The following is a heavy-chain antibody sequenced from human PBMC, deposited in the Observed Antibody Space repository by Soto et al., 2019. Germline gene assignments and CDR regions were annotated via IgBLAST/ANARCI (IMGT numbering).Heavy chain of an antibody. D-gene: IGHD3-3*01. Sequence: SETLSLTCAVSGGSISSSSYYWGCLLQAPGKVLEWIGSIYYSGSTYYNPSLKSRVTISVDTSKNQFSLKLSSVTAADTAVYCCARHKHDFWSGRQVDWFDPWGQGTLVTVSS. J-gene: IGHJ5*02. CDR2: IYYSGST. V-gene: IGHV4-39*01. CDR1: GGSISSSSYY. CDR3: ARHKHDFWSGRQVDWFDP.